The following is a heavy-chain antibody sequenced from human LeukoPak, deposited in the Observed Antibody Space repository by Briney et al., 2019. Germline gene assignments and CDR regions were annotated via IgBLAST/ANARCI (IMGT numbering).Heavy chain of an antibody. J-gene: IGHJ5*02. CDR2: IYYSGST. CDR3: ARDFCGGDCQTFDP. D-gene: IGHD2-21*01. Sequence: PSETLSLTCTVSGGSISSYYWSWLRQPPGKGLEWIGYIYYSGSTNYNPSLKSRVTISVDTSKNQFSLKLSSVTAADTAVYYCARDFCGGDCQTFDPWGQGTLVTVSS. CDR1: GGSISSYY. V-gene: IGHV4-59*01.